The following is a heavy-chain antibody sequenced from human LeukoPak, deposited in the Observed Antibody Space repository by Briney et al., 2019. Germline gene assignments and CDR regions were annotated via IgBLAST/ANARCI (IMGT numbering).Heavy chain of an antibody. CDR2: IRSKAYGGTT. CDR3: TYGSGRTYYYMDV. V-gene: IGHV3-49*04. CDR1: GFTFSRYS. Sequence: PGGSLRLSCAVSGFTFSRYSMNWVRQAPGKGLEWVGFIRSKAYGGTTEYAASVKGRFTISRDDSKSIAYLQMNSLKTEDTAVYYCTYGSGRTYYYMDVWGKGTTVTISS. D-gene: IGHD3-10*01. J-gene: IGHJ6*03.